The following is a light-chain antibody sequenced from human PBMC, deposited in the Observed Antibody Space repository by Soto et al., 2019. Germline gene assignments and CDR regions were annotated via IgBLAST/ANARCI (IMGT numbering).Light chain of an antibody. CDR2: KAS. J-gene: IGKJ1*01. CDR1: QSISTW. CDR3: XXXXDYSXT. V-gene: IGKV1-5*03. Sequence: DIPMTQSPSTLSASVGDRVTITCRASQSISTWLAWYQQKPGKAPNLLIYKASTLESGVPSRFSGSGSGTEFTLXIXXXXPXXXXXXXXXXXXDYSXTFGQGTKVEIK.